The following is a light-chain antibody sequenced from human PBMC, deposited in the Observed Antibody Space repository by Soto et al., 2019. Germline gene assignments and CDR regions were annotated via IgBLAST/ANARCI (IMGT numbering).Light chain of an antibody. Sequence: EIVMTQSPATLSVSPGARAPLSCRASQSIRNNLIWYQQKSGQAPRLLIYGASTRATGIPARFSGSGSGTEFTLTISSLQSEDFAVYYCQQYDNWPPYTFGQGTKVDIK. CDR2: GAS. J-gene: IGKJ2*01. V-gene: IGKV3-15*01. CDR1: QSIRNN. CDR3: QQYDNWPPYT.